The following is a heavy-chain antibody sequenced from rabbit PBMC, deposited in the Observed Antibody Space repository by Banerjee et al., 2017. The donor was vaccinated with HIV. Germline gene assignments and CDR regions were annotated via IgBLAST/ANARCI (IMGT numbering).Heavy chain of an antibody. CDR2: INTSTGNT. D-gene: IGHD7-1*01. V-gene: IGHV1S45*01. CDR3: ARDRDGDAGYGSLAL. Sequence: QQQLEESGGGLVKPEGSLTLSCTASGFSFSNKYVMCWVRQAPGKGLEWIACINTSTGNTVYASWAKGRFTISKTSSTTVTLQMTSLTVADTATYFCARDRDGDAGYGSLALWGQGTLVTVS. J-gene: IGHJ3*01. CDR1: GFSFSNKYV.